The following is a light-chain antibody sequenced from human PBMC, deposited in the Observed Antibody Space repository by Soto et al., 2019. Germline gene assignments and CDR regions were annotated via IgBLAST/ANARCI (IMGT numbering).Light chain of an antibody. CDR1: QSVSSY. CDR3: QQRSNWPFT. Sequence: EIVLTQSPATLSLSPGERATLSCRASQSVSSYLAWYQQKPGQAPRLLIYDASNRATGIPARFSGSGSGTDFTLTISSLEPEDFAVYYCQQRSNWPFTFGQGTRRE. CDR2: DAS. V-gene: IGKV3-11*01. J-gene: IGKJ5*01.